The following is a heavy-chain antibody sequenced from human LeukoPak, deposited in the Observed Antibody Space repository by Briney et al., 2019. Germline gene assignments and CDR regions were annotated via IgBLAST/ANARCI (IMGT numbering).Heavy chain of an antibody. CDR2: INHSGST. D-gene: IGHD3-3*01. J-gene: IGHJ5*02. Sequence: SETLSLTCAVYGGSFRGYYWSWIRQPPGKGLEWSGEINHSGSTNYNPSLKSRVPTSVDTSKNQFSLKLSSVTAADTAAYYCARGHSPVWSVGGYTWFDPWGQGTLVTVSS. CDR1: GGSFRGYY. CDR3: ARGHSPVWSVGGYTWFDP. V-gene: IGHV4-34*01.